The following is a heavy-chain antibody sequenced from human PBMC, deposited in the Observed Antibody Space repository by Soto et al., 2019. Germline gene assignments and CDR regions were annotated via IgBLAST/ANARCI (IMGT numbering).Heavy chain of an antibody. CDR2: IYYSGST. V-gene: IGHV4-39*01. CDR3: ERQSYGSGSYSNWFDP. J-gene: IGHJ5*02. Sequence: PSETLSLTCTVSGGSISSSSYYWGWIRQPPGKGLEWIGSIYYSGSTYYNPSLKSRVTISVDTSKNQFSLKLSSVTAADTAVYYCERQSYGSGSYSNWFDPWGQGTLVTVS. D-gene: IGHD3-10*01. CDR1: GGSISSSSYY.